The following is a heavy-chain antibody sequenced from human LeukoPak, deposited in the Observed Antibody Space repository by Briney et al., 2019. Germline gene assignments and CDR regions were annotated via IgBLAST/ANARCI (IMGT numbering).Heavy chain of an antibody. CDR3: TREHIYGSGSYYIDY. V-gene: IGHV4-4*02. D-gene: IGHD3-10*01. CDR1: GDSISSSNW. CDR2: IYHSGST. Sequence: PSETLSLTCAVSGDSISSSNWWSWVRQPPGKGLEWIGEIYHSGSTNYNPSLKSRVTISVDKSKNQVSLKLSSVTAADTALYYCTREHIYGSGSYYIDYWGQGTLVTVSS. J-gene: IGHJ4*02.